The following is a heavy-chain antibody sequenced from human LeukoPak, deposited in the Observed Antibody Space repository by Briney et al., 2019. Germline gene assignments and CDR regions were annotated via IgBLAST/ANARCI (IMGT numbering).Heavy chain of an antibody. Sequence: SETLSLTCTVSGGSITSSNYYWGWIRQPPGKGLEWIGEINHSGSTNYNPSLKSRVTISVDTSKNQFSLKLSSVTAADTAVYYCARGSVVVAARYYFDYWGQGTLVTVSS. CDR3: ARGSVVVAARYYFDY. J-gene: IGHJ4*02. V-gene: IGHV4-39*07. D-gene: IGHD2-15*01. CDR1: GGSITSSNYY. CDR2: INHSGST.